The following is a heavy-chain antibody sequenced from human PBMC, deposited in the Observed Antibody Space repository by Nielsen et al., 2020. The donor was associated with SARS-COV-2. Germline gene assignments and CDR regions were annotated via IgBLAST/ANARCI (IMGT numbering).Heavy chain of an antibody. CDR1: GYTFTSYD. Sequence: ASVKVSCKASGYTFTSYDINWVRQAPGQGLEWMGWINTNTGNPTYAQGFTGRFVFSLDTSVSTAYLQISSLKAEDTAVYYCATPYSSGDQYYYYFYMDVWGKGTTVTVSS. J-gene: IGHJ6*03. CDR3: ATPYSSGDQYYYYFYMDV. D-gene: IGHD4-11*01. CDR2: INTNTGNP. V-gene: IGHV7-4-1*02.